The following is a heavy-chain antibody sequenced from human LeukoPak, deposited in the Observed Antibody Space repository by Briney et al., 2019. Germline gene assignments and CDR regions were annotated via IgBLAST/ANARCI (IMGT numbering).Heavy chain of an antibody. V-gene: IGHV1-69*04. Sequence: SVKVSCKASGGTFSSYAISWVRQAPGQGLEWMGRIIPILGIANYAQKFQGRATITADKSTSTAYMELSSLRSEDTAVYYCARARDGYNIATLYYFDYWGQGTLVTVSS. D-gene: IGHD5-24*01. CDR1: GGTFSSYA. CDR2: IIPILGIA. CDR3: ARARDGYNIATLYYFDY. J-gene: IGHJ4*02.